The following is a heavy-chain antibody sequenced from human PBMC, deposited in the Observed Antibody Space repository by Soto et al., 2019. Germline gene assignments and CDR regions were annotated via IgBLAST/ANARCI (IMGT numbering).Heavy chain of an antibody. J-gene: IGHJ6*02. D-gene: IGHD1-26*01. Sequence: QVQLVQSGAEVKKPGSSVKVSCKASGGTFSSYAISWVRQAPGQGLEWMGGIIPIFGTANYAQKFQGRVTTTADESTSTAYMELSSLRSEDTAVYYCARDRRKSGSYFYYYGMDVWGQGTTVTVSS. CDR1: GGTFSSYA. CDR2: IIPIFGTA. V-gene: IGHV1-69*01. CDR3: ARDRRKSGSYFYYYGMDV.